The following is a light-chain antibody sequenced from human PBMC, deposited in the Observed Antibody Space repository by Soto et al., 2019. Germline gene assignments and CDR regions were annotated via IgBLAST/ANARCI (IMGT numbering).Light chain of an antibody. J-gene: IGKJ1*01. V-gene: IGKV1-5*03. Sequence: DIQMTQSPSILSASLGDRVTITCRASQRIDTWLAWYQQKPGTAPKLLIYKATILASGVPSRFSGSGSGTEFTLTINSLQPDDFATYYCQQYHIYSGTFGQGTKVDIK. CDR3: QQYHIYSGT. CDR1: QRIDTW. CDR2: KAT.